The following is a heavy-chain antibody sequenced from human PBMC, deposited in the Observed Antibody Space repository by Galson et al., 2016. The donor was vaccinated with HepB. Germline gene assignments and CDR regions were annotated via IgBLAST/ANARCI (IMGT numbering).Heavy chain of an antibody. Sequence: SLRLSCAASGFTFSDYGMHWVRQAPGKGLEWVAVIWFDGSNQYYADSVKGRFTISRDNSKNTLYLQMNSLRAEDTAVYYCARDSDDSSTSFYYYGMAVWGQGTTVTVSS. V-gene: IGHV3-33*01. CDR3: ARDSDDSSTSFYYYGMAV. CDR2: IWFDGSNQ. CDR1: GFTFSDYG. J-gene: IGHJ6*02. D-gene: IGHD2-2*01.